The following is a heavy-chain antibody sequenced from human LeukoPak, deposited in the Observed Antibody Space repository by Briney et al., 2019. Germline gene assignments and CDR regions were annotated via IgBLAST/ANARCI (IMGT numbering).Heavy chain of an antibody. CDR1: GGSISNYY. Sequence: SETLSLTCTVSGGSISNYYWSWFRQPPGKGLEWIGYIYSSGSTNYNPSLNSRITISVDTSKNQFSLKLSSVTAADTAVYYCARSTSCYMNFCYFDYWGQGTLVIVSS. V-gene: IGHV4-59*01. CDR2: IYSSGST. D-gene: IGHD2-2*02. CDR3: ARSTSCYMNFCYFDY. J-gene: IGHJ4*02.